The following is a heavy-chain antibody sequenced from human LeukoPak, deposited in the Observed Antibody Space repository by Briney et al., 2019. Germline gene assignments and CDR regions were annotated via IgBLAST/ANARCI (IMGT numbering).Heavy chain of an antibody. V-gene: IGHV3-48*04. D-gene: IGHD6-13*01. CDR2: ISSSSSTI. CDR3: ARDLEQQLFD. CDR1: GFTFSSYS. J-gene: IGHJ4*02. Sequence: PGGSLRLSCAASGFTFSSYSMNWVRPAPGKGLEWVSYISSSSSTIYYADSVKGRFTISRDNAKNSLYLQMNSLRAEDTAVYYCARDLEQQLFDWGQGTLVTVSS.